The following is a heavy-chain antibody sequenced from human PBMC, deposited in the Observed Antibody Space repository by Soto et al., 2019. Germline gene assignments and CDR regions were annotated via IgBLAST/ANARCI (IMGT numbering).Heavy chain of an antibody. CDR2: ISGNGGST. J-gene: IGHJ4*02. CDR1: GFTFVAYG. V-gene: IGHV3-64D*08. CDR3: ASRYCTSTSCRHFDY. Sequence: GGSLRVSCSAAGFTFVAYGGHWVRQAPGQGLEYVSAISGNGGSTYYADSVKGRFTISRDNSKNTLYLQMSSLRGDDTAVYYCASRYCTSTSCRHFDYWGQGTLVTVSS. D-gene: IGHD2-2*01.